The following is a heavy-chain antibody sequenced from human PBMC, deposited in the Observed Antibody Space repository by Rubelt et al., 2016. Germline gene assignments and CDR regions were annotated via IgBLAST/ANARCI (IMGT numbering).Heavy chain of an antibody. J-gene: IGHJ5*02. CDR3: ARHPIAVAGTPA. Sequence: QLQLQESGPGLVKPSETLSLTCTVSGGSISSSSYYWGWIRQPPGKGPEWIGSIYYSGSTYYNPSLKSRVTRSVDTSKNQFSLKLSAVTAADTAVYYCARHPIAVAGTPAWGQGTLVTVSS. D-gene: IGHD6-19*01. CDR1: GGSISSSSYY. CDR2: IYYSGST. V-gene: IGHV4-39*01.